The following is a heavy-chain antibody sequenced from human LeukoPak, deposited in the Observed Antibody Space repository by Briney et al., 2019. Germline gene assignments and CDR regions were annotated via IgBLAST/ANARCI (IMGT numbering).Heavy chain of an antibody. CDR3: ATSSIYGSGSYHH. CDR2: IYTSGST. J-gene: IGHJ5*02. Sequence: SETLSLTCIVSGGSISSYYWSWIRQPPGKGLEWIGYIYTSGSTNYNPSLKSRVTISVDTSKNQFSLKLSSVTAADTAVYYCATSSIYGSGSYHHWGQGTLVTVSS. D-gene: IGHD3-10*01. CDR1: GGSISSYY. V-gene: IGHV4-4*09.